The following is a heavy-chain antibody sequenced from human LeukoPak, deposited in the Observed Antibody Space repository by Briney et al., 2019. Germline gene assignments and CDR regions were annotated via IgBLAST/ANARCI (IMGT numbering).Heavy chain of an antibody. CDR3: AKVPPDDFWSGYYFDY. D-gene: IGHD3-3*01. CDR2: ISGSGGST. J-gene: IGHJ4*02. V-gene: IGHV3-23*01. Sequence: GGSLRLSCAASGFTFSSYAMSWVRQAPGKGLEWVSAISGSGGSTYYADSVKGRFIISRDNSKNTLYLQMNSLRAEDTAVYYCAKVPPDDFWSGYYFDYWGQGTLVTVSS. CDR1: GFTFSSYA.